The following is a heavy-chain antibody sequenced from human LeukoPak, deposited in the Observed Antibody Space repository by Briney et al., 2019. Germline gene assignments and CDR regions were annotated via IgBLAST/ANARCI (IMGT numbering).Heavy chain of an antibody. D-gene: IGHD1-26*01. Sequence: GGSLRLSCAASGVTLSSYAMNWVRQAPGKGLEWVSTISGGGGSTYYADSVKGRFTISRDNSKNTLYLQVNSLRAEDTAVYYCAKGGKWDVTPFDYWGQGTLVTVSS. CDR2: ISGGGGST. J-gene: IGHJ4*02. CDR3: AKGGKWDVTPFDY. V-gene: IGHV3-23*01. CDR1: GVTLSSYA.